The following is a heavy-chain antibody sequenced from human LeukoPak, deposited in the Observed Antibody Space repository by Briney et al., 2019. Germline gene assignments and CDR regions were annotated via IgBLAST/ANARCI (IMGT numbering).Heavy chain of an antibody. CDR1: GYTFTSYG. J-gene: IGHJ6*03. CDR2: ISAYNGNT. CDR3: ARILVDGSGSQITYYFYHYMDV. V-gene: IGHV1-18*01. D-gene: IGHD3-10*01. Sequence: ASVKVSCKASGYTFTSYGISWVRQAPGQGLEWMGWISAYNGNTNYAQKLQGRVTMTTDTSTSTAYMELRSLRSDDTAVYYCARILVDGSGSQITYYFYHYMDVWGKGTTVTVSS.